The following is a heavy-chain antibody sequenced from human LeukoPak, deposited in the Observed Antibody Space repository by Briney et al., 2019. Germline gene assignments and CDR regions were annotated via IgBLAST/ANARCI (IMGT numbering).Heavy chain of an antibody. J-gene: IGHJ4*02. D-gene: IGHD3-10*01. CDR3: ARRYYYNLGSFPFDF. CDR1: RGPFSGYF. Sequence: PSETLSLTRAVSRGPFSGYFWSWIRQSSGKGLEWIWEIHNSGTTNYNPSLNSRVTISEDTSKNQFYLNLSSVTAADTAVYYCARRYYYNLGSFPFDFWGQGTLVTVSS. CDR2: IHNSGTT. V-gene: IGHV4-34*01.